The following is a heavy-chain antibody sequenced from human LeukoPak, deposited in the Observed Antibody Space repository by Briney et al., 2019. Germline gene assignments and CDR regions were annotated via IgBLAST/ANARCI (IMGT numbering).Heavy chain of an antibody. V-gene: IGHV4-59*01. Sequence: SETLSLTCTVSGGSISSYYWSWIRQPPGKGLEWIGYIYYSGSTNYNPSLKSRVTISVDTSKNQFSLKLSSVTAADTAVYYCARGAGLPRAFDIWGQGTMVTVSS. CDR2: IYYSGST. CDR3: ARGAGLPRAFDI. J-gene: IGHJ3*02. D-gene: IGHD2-15*01. CDR1: GGSISSYY.